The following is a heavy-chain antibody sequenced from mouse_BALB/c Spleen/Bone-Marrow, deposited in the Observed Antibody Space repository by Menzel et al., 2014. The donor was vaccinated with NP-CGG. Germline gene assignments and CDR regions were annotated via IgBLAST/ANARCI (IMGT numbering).Heavy chain of an antibody. CDR3: ARARSTVITTWYLDV. J-gene: IGHJ1*01. V-gene: IGHV1S41*01. CDR1: GYTFTSYW. D-gene: IGHD2-4*01. Sequence: DLVKPGASVKLSCKASGYTFTSYWINWIKQRPGQGLEWIGRFAPGSGNTYYNEMFKGKATLTVDTSSSTAYIQLSSLSSEDSAVYCCARARSTVITTWYLDVWGAGTTVTVSS. CDR2: FAPGSGNT.